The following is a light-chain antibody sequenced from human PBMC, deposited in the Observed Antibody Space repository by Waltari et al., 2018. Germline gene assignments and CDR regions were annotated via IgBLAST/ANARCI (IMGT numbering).Light chain of an antibody. V-gene: IGKV1-5*03. Sequence: DIQMTQSPSTLSASVGDRVTITCWASQSISSWLAWYQQKPGKDPELLIYKASSLESGVPSRFSGSGSGTEFTLTISSLKPDDFATYYCQQYNTYWTFGQGTKVEIK. J-gene: IGKJ1*01. CDR3: QQYNTYWT. CDR1: QSISSW. CDR2: KAS.